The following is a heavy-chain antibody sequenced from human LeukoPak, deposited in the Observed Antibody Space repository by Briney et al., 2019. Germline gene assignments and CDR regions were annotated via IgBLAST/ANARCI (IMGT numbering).Heavy chain of an antibody. CDR2: SNAGNGNT. CDR3: ARGRILLWFGDSPDFDY. CDR1: GYTFTSYA. V-gene: IGHV1-3*01. Sequence: ASVKVSCKASGYTFTSYAMHWVRQAPGQRLEWMGWSNAGNGNTKYSQEFQGRVTITRDISARTVYMELSSLTSEDTAVYYCARGRILLWFGDSPDFDYWGQGTLVTVSS. J-gene: IGHJ4*02. D-gene: IGHD3-10*01.